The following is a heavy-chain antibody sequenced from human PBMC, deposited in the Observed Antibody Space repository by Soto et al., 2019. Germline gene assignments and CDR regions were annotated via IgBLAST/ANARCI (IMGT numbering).Heavy chain of an antibody. CDR2: ISGSGGST. D-gene: IGHD1-26*01. CDR1: GLTFSSYA. J-gene: IGHJ4*02. V-gene: IGHV3-23*01. Sequence: PGGSLRLSCAASGLTFSSYAMSWVRQAPGKGLEWVSAISGSGGSTYYADSVKGRFTISRDNSKNTLYLQMNSLRAEDTAVYYCAKDPKRRIVGARGWGQGTLVTVSS. CDR3: AKDPKRRIVGARG.